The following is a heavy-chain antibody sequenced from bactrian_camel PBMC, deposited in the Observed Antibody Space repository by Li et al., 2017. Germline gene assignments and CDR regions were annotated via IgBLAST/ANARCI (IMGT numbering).Heavy chain of an antibody. D-gene: IGHD1*01. CDR3: TKSGGRSYASGYNF. CDR2: ITSLPSLFRAA. CDR1: GFTFRSYV. V-gene: IGHV3S40*01. J-gene: IGHJ4*01. Sequence: VQLVESGGGLVQPGGSLRLSCAASGFTFRSYVMSWVRQAPGKGLEWVAGITSLPSLFRAASYADSVKGRFTISRDNAKDTLYLQLSSLKTEEMAMYYCTKSGGRSYASGYNFWGQGTQVTVS.